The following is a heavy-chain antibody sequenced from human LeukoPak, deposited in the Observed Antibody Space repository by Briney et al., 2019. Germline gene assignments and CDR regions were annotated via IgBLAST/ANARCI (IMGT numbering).Heavy chain of an antibody. CDR2: VSASGPYT. CDR3: ARGRGSSRYYFDY. Sequence: PGGSLRLSCAASGFTFGSYAMGWVRQAPGKGLEWVSAVSASGPYTYYADSVKGRFTVSRDNSKNTLYLQMSSLRADDTAVYYCARGRGSSRYYFDYWGRGPLVTVSS. CDR1: GFTFGSYA. V-gene: IGHV3-23*01. D-gene: IGHD1-26*01. J-gene: IGHJ4*02.